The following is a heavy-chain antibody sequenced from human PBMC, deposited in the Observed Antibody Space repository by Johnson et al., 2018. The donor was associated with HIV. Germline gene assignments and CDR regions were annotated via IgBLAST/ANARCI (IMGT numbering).Heavy chain of an antibody. D-gene: IGHD3-3*01. CDR2: INWNGGST. CDR1: GFTFDDYG. CDR3: AIGAPWSGSDAFDI. V-gene: IGHV3-20*04. Sequence: MLLVESGGGVVRPGDSLRLSCVASGFTFDDYGMNWVRLVPGKGLEWVAVINWNGGSTGYADSVKGRFTISRDNAKNSLYLQMNSLRAEDTALYYCAIGAPWSGSDAFDIWGQGTMVTVSS. J-gene: IGHJ3*02.